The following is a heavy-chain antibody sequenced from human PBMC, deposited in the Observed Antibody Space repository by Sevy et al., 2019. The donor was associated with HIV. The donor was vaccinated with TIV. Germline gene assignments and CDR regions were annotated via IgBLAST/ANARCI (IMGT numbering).Heavy chain of an antibody. J-gene: IGHJ6*02. CDR1: GGSISSYY. CDR2: IYYSGST. D-gene: IGHD3-3*01. V-gene: IGHV4-59*01. Sequence: SETLSLTCTVSGGSISSYYWSWIRQPPGKGLEWIGYIYYSGSTNYNPSLKSRVTISVDTSKDQFSLKLGSVTAADTAVYYCARVGHSYDFWSGSDYYYGMDVWGQGTTVTVSS. CDR3: ARVGHSYDFWSGSDYYYGMDV.